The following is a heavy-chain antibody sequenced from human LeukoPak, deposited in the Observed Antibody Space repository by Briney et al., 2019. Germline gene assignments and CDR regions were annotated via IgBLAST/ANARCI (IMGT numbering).Heavy chain of an antibody. CDR2: VTYTGS. CDR3: ARHVDTALIGAFHI. J-gene: IGHJ3*02. CDR1: GTSISSYY. V-gene: IGHV4-59*08. Sequence: SETLSLTCTVSGTSISSYYWSWLRQPPGKGPEWIGYVTYTGSKYNPSLKSRVTISTDRSKKEVSLRLSSVTAADTAMYFCARHVDTALIGAFHIWGQGTMVTVS. D-gene: IGHD5-18*01.